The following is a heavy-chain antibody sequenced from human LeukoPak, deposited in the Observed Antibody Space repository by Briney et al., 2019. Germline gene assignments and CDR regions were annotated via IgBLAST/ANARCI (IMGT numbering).Heavy chain of an antibody. Sequence: GSLRLSCAASGITFSVYGMHWVRQAPGKGLEWVAVISHDGNNKYYEDSVKGRFSISRDNPKNTLYLQMNSLRAEDTAIYYCAKAEGVSGSLYHGDYWGQGTLVTVSS. CDR3: AKAEGVSGSLYHGDY. V-gene: IGHV3-30*18. CDR1: GITFSVYG. J-gene: IGHJ4*02. D-gene: IGHD3-10*01. CDR2: ISHDGNNK.